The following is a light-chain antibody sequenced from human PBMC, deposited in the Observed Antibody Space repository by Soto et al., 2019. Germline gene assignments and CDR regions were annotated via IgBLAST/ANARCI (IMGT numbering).Light chain of an antibody. CDR2: GAS. Sequence: EIVMTQFPATLSVSPGERATLSCRASQSVSSYLAWYQQNPGQAPRLLIYGASTRATGSTARFSGSGSWTEFTLTISSLQAEDFAVDYCQQYYNWSFTFGPGTKVDIK. J-gene: IGKJ3*01. CDR1: QSVSSY. CDR3: QQYYNWSFT. V-gene: IGKV3-15*01.